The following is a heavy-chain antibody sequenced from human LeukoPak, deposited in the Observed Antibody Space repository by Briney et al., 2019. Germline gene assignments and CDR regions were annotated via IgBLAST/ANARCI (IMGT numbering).Heavy chain of an antibody. J-gene: IGHJ5*02. CDR1: GGSISTYY. D-gene: IGHD1-26*01. Sequence: SETLSLTCTVSGGSISTYYWSWIRQPPGKGLEWIGYVYYTGSTSYNPSLQSRVTMSLDTSKNQFSLELNSVTPADTAVYYCARGGNYWHQWWFDPWGRGTLVSVSS. CDR3: ARGGNYWHQWWFDP. V-gene: IGHV4-59*01. CDR2: VYYTGST.